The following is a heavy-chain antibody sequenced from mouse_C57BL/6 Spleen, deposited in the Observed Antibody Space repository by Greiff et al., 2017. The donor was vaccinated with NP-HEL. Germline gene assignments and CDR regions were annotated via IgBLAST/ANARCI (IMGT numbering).Heavy chain of an antibody. CDR3: ARSSNWDYAMDY. V-gene: IGHV1-82*01. D-gene: IGHD4-1*01. CDR2: IYPGDGDT. J-gene: IGHJ4*01. Sequence: VQLQQSGPELVKPGASVKISCKASGYAFSSSWMNWVKQRPGKGLEWIGRIYPGDGDTNYNGKFKGKATLTADKSSSTAYMQLSSLTSEDSAVYFCARSSNWDYAMDYWGQGTSVTVSS. CDR1: GYAFSSSW.